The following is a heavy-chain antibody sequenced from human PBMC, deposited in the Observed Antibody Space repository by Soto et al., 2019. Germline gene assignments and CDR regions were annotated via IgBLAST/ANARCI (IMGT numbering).Heavy chain of an antibody. V-gene: IGHV4-34*01. CDR2: INHRGST. CDR3: ARGSACKDYGAYCYYYVMDV. Sequence: SESLRLTCAVGGGPFSGYHWTWIRQPPGKGLERIGEINHRGSTDYNPSFMSRVTISLDTSKNQYSLKLSSVTAADTAVYYCARGSACKDYGAYCYYYVMDVGGQGTTVTVSS. J-gene: IGHJ6*02. CDR1: GGPFSGYH. D-gene: IGHD4-17*01.